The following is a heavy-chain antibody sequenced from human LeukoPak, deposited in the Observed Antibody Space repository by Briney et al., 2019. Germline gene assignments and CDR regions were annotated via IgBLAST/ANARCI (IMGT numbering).Heavy chain of an antibody. V-gene: IGHV3-48*03. Sequence: SGGSLRLSCAASGVTFSAYEMNWVRQAPGKGLEWISYISSGGSTVYYADSVKGRFTIFRDNAKNSLYLQMNSLRAEDTAVYYCAREKPEFDYWGQGTLVTVSS. CDR3: AREKPEFDY. J-gene: IGHJ4*02. CDR2: ISSGGSTV. CDR1: GVTFSAYE.